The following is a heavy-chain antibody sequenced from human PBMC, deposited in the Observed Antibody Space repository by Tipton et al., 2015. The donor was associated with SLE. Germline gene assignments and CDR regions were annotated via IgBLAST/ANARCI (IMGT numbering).Heavy chain of an antibody. CDR1: GFTLSDNY. J-gene: IGHJ3*02. CDR3: VGWVRNGFNI. Sequence: GSLRLSCAVSGFTLSDNYMEWVRQAPGKGLEWVGRPTNKRQGYITSYAASVKGRFTISRDDSENSVHLQMNRLKVEDTAVYFCVGWVRNGFNIWGQGTMVTVSS. D-gene: IGHD3-10*01. V-gene: IGHV3-72*01. CDR2: PTNKRQGYIT.